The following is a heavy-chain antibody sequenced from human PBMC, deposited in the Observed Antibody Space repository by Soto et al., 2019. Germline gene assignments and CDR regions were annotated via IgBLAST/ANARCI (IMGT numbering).Heavy chain of an antibody. CDR3: ARAREMATISAFDY. D-gene: IGHD5-12*01. J-gene: IGHJ4*02. CDR2: IYYSGST. Sequence: SETLSLTRTVSGGSVSSGSYYWSWIRQPPGKGLEWIGYIYYSGSTNYNPSLKSRVTISVDTSKNQFSLKLSSVTAADTAVYYCARAREMATISAFDYWGQGTLVTVSS. V-gene: IGHV4-61*01. CDR1: GGSVSSGSYY.